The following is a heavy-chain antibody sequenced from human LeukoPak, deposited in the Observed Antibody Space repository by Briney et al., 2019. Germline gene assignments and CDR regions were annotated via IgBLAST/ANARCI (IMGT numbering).Heavy chain of an antibody. CDR1: GFNFRTYG. D-gene: IGHD6-19*01. CDR3: AKVEVAGNFDY. Sequence: GGSLRLSCAASGFNFRTYGMHWVRQAPGKGLEWVAFIRNDGSSIYHVNSVKSRFTNSRDNSKNTLYLQMNSLRPEDTAVYYCAKVEVAGNFDYWGQGTLVTVSS. J-gene: IGHJ4*02. V-gene: IGHV3-30*02. CDR2: IRNDGSSI.